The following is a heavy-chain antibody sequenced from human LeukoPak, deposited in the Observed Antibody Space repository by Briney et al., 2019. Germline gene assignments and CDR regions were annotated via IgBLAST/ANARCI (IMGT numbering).Heavy chain of an antibody. D-gene: IGHD2-15*01. CDR2: FDPEDGET. CDR3: ATDIVVVVAAKNY. CDR1: GYTLTELS. Sequence: ASVKVSCEVSGYTLTELSMHWVRQAPGKGLEWMGGFDPEDGETIYAQKFQGRVTMTEDTSTDTTYMELSSLRSEDTAVYYCATDIVVVVAAKNYWGQGTLVTVSS. J-gene: IGHJ4*02. V-gene: IGHV1-24*01.